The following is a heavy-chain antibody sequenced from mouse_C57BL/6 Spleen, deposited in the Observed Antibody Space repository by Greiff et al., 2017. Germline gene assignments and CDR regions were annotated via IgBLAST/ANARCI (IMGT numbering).Heavy chain of an antibody. V-gene: IGHV1-59*01. J-gene: IGHJ3*01. CDR3: ALGDGNYGFAY. CDR1: GYTFTSYW. Sequence: QVQLKQSGAELVRPGTSVKLSCKASGYTFTSYWMHWVKQRPGQGLEWIGVIDPSDSYTNYNQKFKGKATLTVDTSSSTAYMQLSSLTSEDSAVYYCALGDGNYGFAYWGQGTLVTVSA. D-gene: IGHD2-1*01. CDR2: IDPSDSYT.